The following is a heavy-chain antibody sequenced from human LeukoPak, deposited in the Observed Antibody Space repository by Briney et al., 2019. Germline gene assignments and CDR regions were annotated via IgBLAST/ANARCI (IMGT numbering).Heavy chain of an antibody. D-gene: IGHD3-16*02. CDR3: ARGLSVRGYYYYYYGMDV. CDR2: IKYDGSDK. V-gene: IGHV3-7*02. CDR1: GFTFSSYW. Sequence: GGSLRLSCAASGFTFSSYWMAWVRQAPGRGPEWVANIKYDGSDKNYVDSVKGRFTISRDNSKNSLYLQMSSLRAEDTALYYCARGLSVRGYYYYYYGMDVWGQGTTVTISS. J-gene: IGHJ6*02.